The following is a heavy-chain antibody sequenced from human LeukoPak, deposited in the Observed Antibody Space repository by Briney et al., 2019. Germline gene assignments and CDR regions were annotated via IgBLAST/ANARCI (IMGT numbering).Heavy chain of an antibody. CDR3: ARWSSTVTTYFVGALSGYYYMDV. CDR2: IKQDGSEK. V-gene: IGHV3-7*01. D-gene: IGHD4-17*01. J-gene: IGHJ6*03. CDR1: GFIFSNYA. Sequence: GRSLRLSCAASGFIFSNYALHWVRQAPGKGLEWVANIKQDGSEKYYVDSVKGRFTISRDNAKNSLYLQMNSLRAEDTAVYYCARWSSTVTTYFVGALSGYYYMDVWGKGTTVTVSS.